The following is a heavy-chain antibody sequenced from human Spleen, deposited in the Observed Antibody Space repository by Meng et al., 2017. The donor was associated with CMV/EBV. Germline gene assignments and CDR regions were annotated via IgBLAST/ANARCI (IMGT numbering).Heavy chain of an antibody. CDR3: ARGVAESLGWEMGY. D-gene: IGHD1-26*01. V-gene: IGHV3-74*03. CDR2: IDSDGRDI. J-gene: IGHJ4*02. Sequence: ELQLVEAGGGLVQPVGSLSTSCAVSGFTLRRYWMHWVRQAPGKGLEWVSRIDSDGRDITYADSVRGRFTISRDDAKNTLYLQMNSLRVEDTAVYYCARGVAESLGWEMGYWGQGTLVTVSS. CDR1: GFTLRRYW.